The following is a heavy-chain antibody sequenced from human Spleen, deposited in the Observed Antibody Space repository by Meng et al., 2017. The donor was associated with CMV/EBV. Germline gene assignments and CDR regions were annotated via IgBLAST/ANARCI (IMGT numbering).Heavy chain of an antibody. J-gene: IGHJ5*02. CDR2: IYWNGDE. CDR3: AHRRASRTKGWFDP. CDR1: GFPLTTSSEG. D-gene: IGHD2-2*01. Sequence: SGPTLVQPTQTFTLTCTLPGFPLTTSSEGVGWIRQPPGKDLEWLAIIYWNGDEHYSPSLKTRLTIAKDTSKNQVVLTMTNMDPVDTGTYYCAHRRASRTKGWFDPWGQGTLVTVSS. V-gene: IGHV2-5*01.